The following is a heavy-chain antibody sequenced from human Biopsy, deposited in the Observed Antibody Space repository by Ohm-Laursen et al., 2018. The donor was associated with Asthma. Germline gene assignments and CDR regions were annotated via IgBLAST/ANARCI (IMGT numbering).Heavy chain of an antibody. CDR1: GGTFNTSV. Sequence: GASVKVSCKSLGGTFNTSVIGWVRQAPGQGLEWMGWINSVFGTTTYPQKFQDRVTITADDSTSTVYMELSSLRSEDTAVYYCARKAGSCISRTCYSLDFWGQGTLVTVSS. D-gene: IGHD2-2*01. J-gene: IGHJ4*02. CDR3: ARKAGSCISRTCYSLDF. V-gene: IGHV1-69*13. CDR2: INSVFGTT.